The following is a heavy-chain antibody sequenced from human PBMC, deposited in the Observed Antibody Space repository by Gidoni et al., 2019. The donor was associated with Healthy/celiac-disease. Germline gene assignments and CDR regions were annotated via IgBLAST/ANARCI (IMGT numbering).Heavy chain of an antibody. V-gene: IGHV4-34*01. Sequence: QVQLQQWAAVLLKPSETLSLPCAVYAVSFIGYYWSWIRQPPGKGLEWIGEINHSGSTNYNPSLKSRVTISVDTSKNQFSLKLSSVTAADTAVYYCARGLVGATNYYYYYGMDVWGQGTTVTVSS. J-gene: IGHJ6*02. CDR1: AVSFIGYY. CDR3: ARGLVGATNYYYYYGMDV. CDR2: INHSGST. D-gene: IGHD1-26*01.